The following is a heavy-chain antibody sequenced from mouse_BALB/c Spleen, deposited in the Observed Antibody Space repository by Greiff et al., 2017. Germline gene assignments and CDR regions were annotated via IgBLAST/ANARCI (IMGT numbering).Heavy chain of an antibody. J-gene: IGHJ2*01. CDR2: IYPGNVNT. CDR3: AREEGIDYYGSRFDY. V-gene: IGHV1S56*01. D-gene: IGHD1-1*01. Sequence: QVQLQQSGPELVKPGASVRISCKASGYTFTSYYIHWVKQRPGQGLEWIGWIYPGNVNTKYNEKFKGKATLTADKSSSTAYMQLSSLTSEDSAVYFCAREEGIDYYGSRFDYWGQGTTLTVSS. CDR1: GYTFTSYY.